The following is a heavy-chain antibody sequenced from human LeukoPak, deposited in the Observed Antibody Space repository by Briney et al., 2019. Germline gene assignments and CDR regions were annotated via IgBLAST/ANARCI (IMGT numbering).Heavy chain of an antibody. Sequence: ASVKVSCKASGYTFTFYYIYWVRQAPGQGLEWMGIINPSGDNTSYAQKFQGRVTMTRDMSTSTVYMELSSLRSEDTAVYYCARKKEPDYYDSSGYSGYYYYMDVWGKGTTVTVSS. CDR3: ARKKEPDYYDSSGYSGYYYYMDV. V-gene: IGHV1-46*01. CDR1: GYTFTFYY. CDR2: INPSGDNT. D-gene: IGHD3-22*01. J-gene: IGHJ6*03.